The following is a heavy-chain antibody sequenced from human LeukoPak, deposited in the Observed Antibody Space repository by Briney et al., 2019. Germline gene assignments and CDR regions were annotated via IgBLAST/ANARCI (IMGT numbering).Heavy chain of an antibody. CDR1: GGSISGSNYN. CDR2: IYFTGST. V-gene: IGHV4-39*02. D-gene: IGHD6-19*01. Sequence: PSETLSLTCTVSGGSISGSNYNWDWVRQPPGKGLEWLGSIYFTGSTNYNPSLKSRVTISIDMSMTQFSLKLSSVTAADTAVYYCARDRSSGWYSWFDPWGQGTLVTVSS. J-gene: IGHJ5*02. CDR3: ARDRSSGWYSWFDP.